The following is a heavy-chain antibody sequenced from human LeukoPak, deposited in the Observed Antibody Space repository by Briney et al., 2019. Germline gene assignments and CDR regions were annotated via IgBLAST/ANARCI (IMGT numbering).Heavy chain of an antibody. CDR3: ARDLYSSGWTDAFDI. CDR1: GYTFTSYG. V-gene: IGHV1-2*02. D-gene: IGHD6-19*01. CDR2: INPNGGDT. J-gene: IGHJ3*02. Sequence: ASVKVSCKASGYTFTSYGISWVRQAPGQGLEWMGWINPNGGDTNYSQKFQGRVSMTRDTSINTAYMELSRLTSDDTAVYYCARDLYSSGWTDAFDIWGQGTMVTVSS.